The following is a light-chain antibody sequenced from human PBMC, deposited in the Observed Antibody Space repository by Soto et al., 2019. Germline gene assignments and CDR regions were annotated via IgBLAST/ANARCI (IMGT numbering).Light chain of an antibody. Sequence: DVQMTQSPSSLSAFVGDRVTITCRASQGIAPYLAWFQQKPGKVPKLLIYATSTLQSGVPSRLSGSGSGTDFTLTISSLQPEDVATYYCQKYNTAPLTFGGGTKLEIK. V-gene: IGKV1-27*01. CDR1: QGIAPY. CDR3: QKYNTAPLT. J-gene: IGKJ4*01. CDR2: ATS.